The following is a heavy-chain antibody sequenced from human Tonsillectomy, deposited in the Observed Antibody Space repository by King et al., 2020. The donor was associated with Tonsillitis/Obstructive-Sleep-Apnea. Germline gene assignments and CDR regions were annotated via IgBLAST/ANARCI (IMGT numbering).Heavy chain of an antibody. CDR3: ARHRTSGSLEPGGY. CDR2: IYPGDSDT. J-gene: IGHJ4*02. Sequence: VQLVQSGAEVKKPGESLKISCEGSGYSFTTYWIVWVRQMPGKGLTWVGIIYPGDSDTRYSPSFQGQVTISADKSISTAYLQGSSLNASDTAMYYCARHRTSGSLEPGGYWGQGTLVTVSS. V-gene: IGHV5-51*01. D-gene: IGHD1-26*01. CDR1: GYSFTTYW.